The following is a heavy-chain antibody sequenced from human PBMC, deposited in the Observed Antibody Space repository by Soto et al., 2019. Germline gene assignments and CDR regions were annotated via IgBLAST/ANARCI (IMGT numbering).Heavy chain of an antibody. CDR1: GGTFSSYA. Sequence: QVQLVQSGAEVKKPGSSVNVSCKASGGTFSSYAISWVLQAPGQGLVWMGGIIPIFGTANYAQKFQGRVTITADESTRPAYMELSSLRSEDTAVYYCARLPRPSIVVVQSAQGDYWGQGNLVTVSS. J-gene: IGHJ4*02. CDR2: IIPIFGTA. CDR3: ARLPRPSIVVVQSAQGDY. V-gene: IGHV1-69*01. D-gene: IGHD2-2*01.